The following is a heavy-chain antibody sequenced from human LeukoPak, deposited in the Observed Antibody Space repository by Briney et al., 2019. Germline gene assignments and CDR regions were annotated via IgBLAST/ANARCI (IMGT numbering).Heavy chain of an antibody. J-gene: IGHJ4*02. Sequence: SETLSLTCTVSGGSISSHYWSWIRQPPGKGLEWIGYIYYSGSTNYNPSLKSRVTISVDTSKNQFSLKLSSVTAADTAVYYCAREAEGSGSYYDYWGRGTLVTVSS. CDR2: IYYSGST. CDR3: AREAEGSGSYYDY. V-gene: IGHV4-59*11. D-gene: IGHD3-10*01. CDR1: GGSISSHY.